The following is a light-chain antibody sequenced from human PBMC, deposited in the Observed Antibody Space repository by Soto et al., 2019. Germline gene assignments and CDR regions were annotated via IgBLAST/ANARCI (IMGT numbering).Light chain of an antibody. CDR2: DVS. CDR3: CSEACSKTLV. Sequence: QSVLTQPRSVSGSPVQSVTISFTGTSSDVGGYNYVYWYQQHSGKAPKLLIYDVSKRPSGVPDRCSGSKSGNTASLTISGRQADDDADYYCCSEACSKTLVFGGGSKLTVL. J-gene: IGLJ3*02. CDR1: SSDVGGYNY. V-gene: IGLV2-11*01.